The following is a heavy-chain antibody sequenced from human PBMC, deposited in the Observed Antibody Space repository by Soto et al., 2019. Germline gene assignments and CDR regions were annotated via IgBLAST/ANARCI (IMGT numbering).Heavy chain of an antibody. Sequence: QVQLVQSGDEVKKPGASVKVSCKASGYIFVNYGIAWVRQAPGQGLEWMGWISPYTGHTHSATTVQGRLTMTTDTSASTAYMDRGSLTSDDTAVYYCVMVDNYVTPTPQDVWGQGTTVTVSS. CDR2: ISPYTGHT. CDR3: VMVDNYVTPTPQDV. J-gene: IGHJ6*02. V-gene: IGHV1-18*01. CDR1: GYIFVNYG. D-gene: IGHD3-16*01.